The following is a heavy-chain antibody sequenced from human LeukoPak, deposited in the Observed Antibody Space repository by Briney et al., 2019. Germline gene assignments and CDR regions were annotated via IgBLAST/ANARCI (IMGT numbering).Heavy chain of an antibody. Sequence: SVKVSCKASGGTFSSYTISWVRQAPGQGLEWMGRIIPILGIANYAQKFQGRVTITADKSTSTAYMELSSLRSEDTAVYYCASSIQVWSHFAYWGQGTLVTVSS. CDR2: IIPILGIA. J-gene: IGHJ4*02. D-gene: IGHD5-18*01. CDR1: GGTFSSYT. V-gene: IGHV1-69*02. CDR3: ASSIQVWSHFAY.